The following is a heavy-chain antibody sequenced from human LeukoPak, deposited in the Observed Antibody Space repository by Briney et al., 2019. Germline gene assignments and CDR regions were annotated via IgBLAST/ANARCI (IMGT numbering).Heavy chain of an antibody. J-gene: IGHJ5*02. Sequence: GGSLRLSCAASGFTFRSYWVSWVRQAPGKGLEWVANINQDGSEKYYVDSVKGRFTISRDNAKNSLYLHVNSLRAEDTAVYYCAREGTVQSGYDPNWFDPWGQGTLVTVSS. V-gene: IGHV3-7*01. D-gene: IGHD6-25*01. CDR3: AREGTVQSGYDPNWFDP. CDR2: INQDGSEK. CDR1: GFTFRSYW.